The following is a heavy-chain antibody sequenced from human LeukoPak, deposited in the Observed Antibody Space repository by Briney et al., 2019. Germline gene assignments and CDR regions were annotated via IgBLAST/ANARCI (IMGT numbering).Heavy chain of an antibody. CDR2: INPNSGGT. D-gene: IGHD2-2*02. V-gene: IGHV1-2*02. J-gene: IGHJ4*02. Sequence: ASVKVSCKASGYTFTSYDINWVRQATGQGLEWMGWINPNSGGTNYAQKFQGRVTMTRDTSISTAYMELSRLRSDDTAVYYCARESPSRYPDYWGQGTLVTVSS. CDR1: GYTFTSYD. CDR3: ARESPSRYPDY.